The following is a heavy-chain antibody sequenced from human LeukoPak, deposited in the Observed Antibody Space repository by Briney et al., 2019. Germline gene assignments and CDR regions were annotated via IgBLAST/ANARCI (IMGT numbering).Heavy chain of an antibody. Sequence: PGGSLRLSCAASGFTFSSYWMSWVRQAPGKGLEWVANIKQDGSEKYYVDSVKGRFTISRDNAKNSLYLQINSLRAEDTAVYYCARDLRQKDYYGMDVWGQGTTVTVSS. J-gene: IGHJ6*02. CDR1: GFTFSSYW. CDR2: IKQDGSEK. CDR3: ARDLRQKDYYGMDV. V-gene: IGHV3-7*01.